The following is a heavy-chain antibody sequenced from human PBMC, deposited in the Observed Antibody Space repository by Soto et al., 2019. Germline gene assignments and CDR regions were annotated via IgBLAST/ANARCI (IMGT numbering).Heavy chain of an antibody. V-gene: IGHV4-59*01. Sequence: VQLQESGPGLVKPSETLSLTCTVYGTSISSYYWSWIRQPPGKGLQWIALIHYSGTTNYNPSLASRVTLSVDTSKNQFSLKMTSVTAADRAMYFCARYNSYAIDYWGRGTLVTFSS. J-gene: IGHJ4*02. D-gene: IGHD2-8*01. CDR1: GTSISSYY. CDR3: ARYNSYAIDY. CDR2: IHYSGTT.